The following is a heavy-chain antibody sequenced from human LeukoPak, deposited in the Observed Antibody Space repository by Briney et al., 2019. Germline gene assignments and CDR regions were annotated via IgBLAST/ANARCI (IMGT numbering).Heavy chain of an antibody. CDR3: AKLRYYDFWSGANPFDY. CDR2: ISGSGGST. D-gene: IGHD3-3*01. Sequence: PGGSLRLSCAASGFTFRSYAMRWVRQAPGKGLEWVSAISGSGGSTYYADSVKGRFTISRDNSKNTLYLQMNSLRAEDTAVYYCAKLRYYDFWSGANPFDYWGQGTLVTVSS. CDR1: GFTFRSYA. V-gene: IGHV3-23*01. J-gene: IGHJ4*02.